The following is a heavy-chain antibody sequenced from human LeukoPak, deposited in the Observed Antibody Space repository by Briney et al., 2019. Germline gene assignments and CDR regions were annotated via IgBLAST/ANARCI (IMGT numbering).Heavy chain of an antibody. CDR2: IRYDGSNK. D-gene: IGHD6-19*01. Sequence: GGSLRLSCAASGFTFSGFGMHWVRQAPGKGLEWVAFIRYDGSNKYYADSVKGRFTISRDNSKNTLYLQMNSLRPEDTAVYYCAKSIPTIAVAVSTRQWGQGSLVTVSS. J-gene: IGHJ4*02. CDR3: AKSIPTIAVAVSTRQ. CDR1: GFTFSGFG. V-gene: IGHV3-30*02.